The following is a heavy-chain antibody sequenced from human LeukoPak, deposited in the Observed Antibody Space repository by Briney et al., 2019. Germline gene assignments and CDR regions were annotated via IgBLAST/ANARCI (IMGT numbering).Heavy chain of an antibody. Sequence: RGSLRLSCTVSGFTLNTYWMHWVRQAPGKGLVWVSRMNNDGRVISYADSVKGRFTISRDNAKNTLYLQMNSLGAEDTAVYYCAREFEATGFWALDYWGQGTLVTASS. D-gene: IGHD3-16*01. J-gene: IGHJ4*02. CDR1: GFTLNTYW. V-gene: IGHV3-74*01. CDR2: MNNDGRVI. CDR3: AREFEATGFWALDY.